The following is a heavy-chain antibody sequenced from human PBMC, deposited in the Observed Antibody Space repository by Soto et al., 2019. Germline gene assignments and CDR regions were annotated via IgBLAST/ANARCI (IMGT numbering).Heavy chain of an antibody. V-gene: IGHV3-53*01. CDR2: IYSGGST. D-gene: IGHD6-13*01. Sequence: EVQLVESGGGLIQPGGSLRLSCAASGFTVSSNYMSWVRQAPGKGLEWVSVIYSGGSTYYADSVKGRFTISRDNSKNTLYLQMNSLRDEDTSVYYCARGEQQPYLFDYWGQGTLVTVSS. J-gene: IGHJ4*02. CDR1: GFTVSSNY. CDR3: ARGEQQPYLFDY.